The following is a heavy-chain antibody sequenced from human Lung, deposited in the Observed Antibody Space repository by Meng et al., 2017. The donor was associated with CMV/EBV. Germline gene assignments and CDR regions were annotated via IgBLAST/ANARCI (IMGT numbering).Heavy chain of an antibody. Sequence: QWQLQAAGPGLVRPSDTLSLTCSVSGGSISSSTYYWAWIRQPPGKGLEWIGSLYDSGSTYYHPSLKSRVTISVDTSKTYFSLKLRSVTAADTAVYYCARDLEYWGQGTLVTVSS. CDR3: ARDLEY. J-gene: IGHJ4*02. D-gene: IGHD1-1*01. CDR2: LYDSGST. CDR1: GGSISSSTYY. V-gene: IGHV4-39*07.